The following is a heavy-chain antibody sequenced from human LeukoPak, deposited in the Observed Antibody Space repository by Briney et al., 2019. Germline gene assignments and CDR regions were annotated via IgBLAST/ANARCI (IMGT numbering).Heavy chain of an antibody. V-gene: IGHV1-46*01. Sequence: ASVKVSCEASGYTFTSYYMHWVRQAPGQGLEWMGIVNPSGGSTSYAQKFQGRVTMTRDTSTSTVYMELSSLRSEDTAVYYCARGYYDSSGYYARNLAWFDPWGQGTLVTVSS. CDR3: ARGYYDSSGYYARNLAWFDP. CDR1: GYTFTSYY. D-gene: IGHD3-22*01. J-gene: IGHJ5*02. CDR2: VNPSGGST.